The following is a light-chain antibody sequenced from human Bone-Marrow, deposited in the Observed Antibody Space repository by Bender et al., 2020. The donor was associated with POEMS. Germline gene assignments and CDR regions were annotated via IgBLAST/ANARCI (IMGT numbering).Light chain of an antibody. CDR2: INN. Sequence: QPVLTQPPSASGTPGQRVTIPCSGSSSNIGTNPVNWYQQLPGTAPKLLIYINNQRPSGVPDRFSGSKSGTSASLAISGLQSEDEADYYCAAWEDSLNGWVFGGGTKLTVL. J-gene: IGLJ3*02. CDR3: AAWEDSLNGWV. V-gene: IGLV1-44*01. CDR1: SSNIGTNP.